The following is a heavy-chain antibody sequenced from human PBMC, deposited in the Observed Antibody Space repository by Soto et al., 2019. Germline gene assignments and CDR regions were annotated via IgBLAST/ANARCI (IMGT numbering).Heavy chain of an antibody. J-gene: IGHJ4*02. CDR3: VRTVAVAGTNVPDYFDH. CDR2: SHQSGIT. CDR1: GYAISNGYY. Sequence: SETLSLTCAVSGYAISNGYYWCFFRQPPGKGLEWIGDSHQSGITHHSPSLKGRVITSMLTSKNQFSLDLISVTAADTAVYYCVRTVAVAGTNVPDYFDHWGQGIQVTVSS. D-gene: IGHD6-19*01. V-gene: IGHV4-38-2*01.